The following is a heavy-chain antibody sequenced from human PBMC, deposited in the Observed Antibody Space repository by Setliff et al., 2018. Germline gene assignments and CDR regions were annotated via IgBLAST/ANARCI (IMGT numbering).Heavy chain of an antibody. Sequence: SETLSLTCTVSDDSFTSSRYYWDWIRQAPGSGLEWIGSISYSGTPYYNASVESRVTISIDTSRNQFSLELRSVTVADTATYYCVRPGGTTVVARHFDYWGSGILVTVS. CDR1: DDSFTSSRYY. CDR3: VRPGGTTVVARHFDY. V-gene: IGHV4-39*01. J-gene: IGHJ4*01. CDR2: ISYSGTP. D-gene: IGHD2-15*01.